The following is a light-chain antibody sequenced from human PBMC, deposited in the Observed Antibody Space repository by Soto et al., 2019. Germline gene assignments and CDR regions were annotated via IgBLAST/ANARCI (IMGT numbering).Light chain of an antibody. Sequence: QSALTQPASLSGSPGQSITISCTGTSSDIGGYNYVSWYQQHPGKAPKLMIYDVTNRPSGVSSRFSGSKSGNTASLTISGLQAEYEGDYYCSSYTTTSVVFGGGTKLTVL. CDR3: SSYTTTSVV. J-gene: IGLJ2*01. CDR2: DVT. CDR1: SSDIGGYNY. V-gene: IGLV2-14*03.